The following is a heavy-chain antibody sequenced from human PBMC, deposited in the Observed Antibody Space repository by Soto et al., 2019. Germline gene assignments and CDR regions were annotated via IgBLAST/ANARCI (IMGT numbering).Heavy chain of an antibody. CDR1: GGSISSSNW. V-gene: IGHV4-4*02. CDR2: IYHSGST. J-gene: IGHJ4*02. CDR3: ARAAFEYYDSSGYRDLYYFDY. D-gene: IGHD3-22*01. Sequence: SETLSLTCAVSGGSISSSNWWSWVRQPPGKGLEWIGEIYHSGSTNYNPSLKSRVTISVDKSKNQFSLKLSSVTAADTAVYYCARAAFEYYDSSGYRDLYYFDYWGQGTLVTVSS.